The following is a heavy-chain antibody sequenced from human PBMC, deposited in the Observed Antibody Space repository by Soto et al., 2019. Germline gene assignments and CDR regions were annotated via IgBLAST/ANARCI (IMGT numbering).Heavy chain of an antibody. D-gene: IGHD2-2*01. J-gene: IGHJ6*03. V-gene: IGHV3-7*01. Sequence: GGSLRLSCAASGFTFSSYWMSWVRQAPGKGLEWVANIKQDGSEKYYVDSVKGRFTISRDNAKNSLYLQMNSLRAEDTAVYYCARGIIVVVPAAMMGAYYYYYYMDVWGKGTTVTVSS. CDR1: GFTFSSYW. CDR2: IKQDGSEK. CDR3: ARGIIVVVPAAMMGAYYYYYYMDV.